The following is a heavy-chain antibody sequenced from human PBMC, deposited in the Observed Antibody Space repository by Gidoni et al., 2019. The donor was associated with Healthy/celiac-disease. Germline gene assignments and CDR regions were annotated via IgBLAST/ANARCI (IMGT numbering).Heavy chain of an antibody. V-gene: IGHV1-2*02. CDR1: GYTFNGYY. Sequence: QVQLVQSGAAVKKPGTSVKVSCKASGYTFNGYYMHWVRQAPGQGLEWMGWINPNSGGTNYAQKFQGRVTMTRDTSISTAYMELSRLRSDDTAVYYCARDNGWFGELLSSLFDYWGQGTLVTVSS. CDR2: INPNSGGT. J-gene: IGHJ4*02. CDR3: ARDNGWFGELLSSLFDY. D-gene: IGHD3-10*01.